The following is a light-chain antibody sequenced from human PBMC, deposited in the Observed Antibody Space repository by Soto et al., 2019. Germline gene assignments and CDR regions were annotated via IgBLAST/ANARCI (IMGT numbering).Light chain of an antibody. Sequence: EIVLTQSPATLSLSPGERATLSCRASQSVSSYLAWYQQKPGQAPRLLIYDASNRATGFPARFSGSGSGTDFTLTISSLEPDDFAVYYCQQRSNGPPRTFGPGTKVDIK. CDR3: QQRSNGPPRT. CDR2: DAS. V-gene: IGKV3-11*01. J-gene: IGKJ3*01. CDR1: QSVSSY.